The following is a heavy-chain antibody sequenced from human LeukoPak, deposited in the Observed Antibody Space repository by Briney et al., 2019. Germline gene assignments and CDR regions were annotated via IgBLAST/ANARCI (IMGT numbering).Heavy chain of an antibody. CDR2: IYYSGST. CDR3: ASGSSSSESVDY. CDR1: GGSISSSSYY. D-gene: IGHD6-6*01. J-gene: IGHJ4*02. V-gene: IGHV4-39*01. Sequence: SETLSLTCTVSGGSISSSSYYWGWIRQPPGKGLEWIGSIYYSGSTYYNPSLKSRVTISVDTSKNQFSLKLSSVTAADTAVYYCASGSSSSESVDYWGQGTLVTVSS.